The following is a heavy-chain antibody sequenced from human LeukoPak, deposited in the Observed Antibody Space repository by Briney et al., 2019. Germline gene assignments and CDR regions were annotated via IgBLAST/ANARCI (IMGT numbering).Heavy chain of an antibody. CDR1: GFTFSSYA. Sequence: PGGSLRLSCAASGFTFSSYAMSWVRQAPGKGLEWVSVISGGGGTTYYADSVKGRFTISRDNSKNTLYLQMNSLRAEDTAVYYCAKDKAVIRDAFDIWGQGTMVTVSS. CDR3: AKDKAVIRDAFDI. J-gene: IGHJ3*02. CDR2: ISGGGGTT. V-gene: IGHV3-23*01. D-gene: IGHD2-21*01.